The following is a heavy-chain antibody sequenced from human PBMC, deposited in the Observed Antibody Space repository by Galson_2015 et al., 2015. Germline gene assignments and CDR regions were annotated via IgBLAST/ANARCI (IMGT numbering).Heavy chain of an antibody. Sequence: SLRLSCAASGFTFSSYWMSWVRQAPGKGLEWVANIKEGGSEKYYVDSVKGRFTISRDNAKNSLFLQMNSLRAEDTAVYYCASQTWTGYFDYWGQGILVTVSS. CDR3: ASQTWTGYFDY. CDR2: IKEGGSEK. V-gene: IGHV3-7*03. CDR1: GFTFSSYW. J-gene: IGHJ4*02. D-gene: IGHD3-10*01.